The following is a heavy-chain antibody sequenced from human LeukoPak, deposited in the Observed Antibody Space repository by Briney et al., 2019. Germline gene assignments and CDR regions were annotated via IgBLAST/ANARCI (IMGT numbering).Heavy chain of an antibody. D-gene: IGHD6-19*01. CDR1: GFTFSSYA. CDR3: ATRQQWLVY. J-gene: IGHJ4*02. Sequence: GGSLRLSCAASGFTFSSYAMHWVRQAPGKGLEWVAVISYDGSNKYYADSVKGRFTISRDNSKNTLYLQMNSLRAEDTAVYYCATRQQWLVYWGQGTLVTVSS. CDR2: ISYDGSNK. V-gene: IGHV3-30-3*01.